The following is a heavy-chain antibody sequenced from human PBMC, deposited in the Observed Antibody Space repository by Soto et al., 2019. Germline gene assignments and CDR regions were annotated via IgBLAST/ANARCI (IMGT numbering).Heavy chain of an antibody. J-gene: IGHJ5*02. CDR3: ARPTMVRGVVWFDP. V-gene: IGHV4-39*01. Sequence: QLQLQESGPGLVKPSETLSLTCTVSGGSISSSSYCWAWIRQPPGKGLEWIGSIYYSGSTYYNPSRKGRVTISVATPKYQFSLKLSSVTAADTAVYYCARPTMVRGVVWFDPWGQGTLVTVSS. D-gene: IGHD3-10*01. CDR2: IYYSGST. CDR1: GGSISSSSYC.